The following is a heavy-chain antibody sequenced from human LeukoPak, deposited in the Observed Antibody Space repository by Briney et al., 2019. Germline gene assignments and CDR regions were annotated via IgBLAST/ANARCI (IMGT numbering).Heavy chain of an antibody. Sequence: QPGGSLRLSCAASGFTVSSNYMSWVRQAPGKGLEWVSVIYSGGSTYYADSVKGRFTISRDNSKNTLYLQMNSLRAEDTAVYYCWEDVWFGELFEENYWGQGTLVTVSS. CDR3: WEDVWFGELFEENY. CDR2: IYSGGST. J-gene: IGHJ4*02. CDR1: GFTVSSNY. V-gene: IGHV3-53*01. D-gene: IGHD3-10*01.